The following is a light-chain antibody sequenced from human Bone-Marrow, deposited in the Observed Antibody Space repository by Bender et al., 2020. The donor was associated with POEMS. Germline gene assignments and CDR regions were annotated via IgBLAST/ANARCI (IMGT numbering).Light chain of an antibody. CDR1: ISNVGSNI. Sequence: QSVVTQPPSLSEAPRQRVTISCSVSISNVGSNIFSWYQQVPGSAPKLLISYDDLLTPGVSDRFSASKSGTAASLASSELQSEDEALYYCSAWDDSLSGWVFGGGTKLTVL. J-gene: IGLJ3*02. V-gene: IGLV1-36*01. CDR3: SAWDDSLSGWV. CDR2: YDD.